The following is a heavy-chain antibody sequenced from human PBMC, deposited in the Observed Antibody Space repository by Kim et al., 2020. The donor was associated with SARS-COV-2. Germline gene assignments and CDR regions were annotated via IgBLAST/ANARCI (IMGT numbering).Heavy chain of an antibody. CDR1: GFTFSSYA. CDR2: ISGSGGST. Sequence: GGSLRLSCAASGFTFSSYAMSWVRQAPGKGLEWVSAISGSGGSTYYADSVKGRFTISRDNSKNTLYLQMNSLRAEDTAVYYCAKGGDFGVVIPWDYWGQGTLVTVSS. J-gene: IGHJ4*02. D-gene: IGHD3-3*01. CDR3: AKGGDFGVVIPWDY. V-gene: IGHV3-23*01.